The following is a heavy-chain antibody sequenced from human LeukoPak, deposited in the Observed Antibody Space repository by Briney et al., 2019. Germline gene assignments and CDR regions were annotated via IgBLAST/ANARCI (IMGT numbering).Heavy chain of an antibody. CDR3: AKDPPGDRSAFDI. Sequence: GGSLRLSCAASGFTFSSYGMHWVRQAPGKGLEWVAFIRYDGSNKYYADSVKGRFTISRDNSKNALYLQMNSLRAEDTAVYYCAKDPPGDRSAFDIWGQGTMVTVSS. V-gene: IGHV3-30*02. CDR1: GFTFSSYG. D-gene: IGHD4-17*01. CDR2: IRYDGSNK. J-gene: IGHJ3*02.